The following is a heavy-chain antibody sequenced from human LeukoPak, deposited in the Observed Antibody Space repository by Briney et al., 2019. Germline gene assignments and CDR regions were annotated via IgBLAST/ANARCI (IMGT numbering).Heavy chain of an antibody. V-gene: IGHV4-34*01. D-gene: IGHD3-3*01. CDR3: ARGLLRFVEWLLPYNWFDP. Sequence: SETLSLACAVYGGSFSGYYWSWIRQPPGKGLEWLGENNHSGSTNYNPSLKSRVTISVDTSKNQFSLKLSSVTAADTAVYYCARGLLRFVEWLLPYNWFDPWGQGTLVTVSS. CDR1: GGSFSGYY. J-gene: IGHJ5*02. CDR2: NNHSGST.